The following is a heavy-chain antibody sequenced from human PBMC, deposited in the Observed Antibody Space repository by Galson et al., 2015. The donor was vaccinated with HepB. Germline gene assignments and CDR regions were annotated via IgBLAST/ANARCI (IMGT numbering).Heavy chain of an antibody. CDR1: GGTFSSYA. CDR3: ARSRTEYQLLSAWFDP. CDR2: IIPIFGTA. D-gene: IGHD2-2*01. J-gene: IGHJ5*02. V-gene: IGHV1-69*13. Sequence: SVKVSCKASGGTFSSYAISWVRQAPGQGLEWMGGIIPIFGTANYAQKFQGRVTITADESTSTAYMELSSLRSEDTAVYYCARSRTEYQLLSAWFDPWGQGTLVTVSS.